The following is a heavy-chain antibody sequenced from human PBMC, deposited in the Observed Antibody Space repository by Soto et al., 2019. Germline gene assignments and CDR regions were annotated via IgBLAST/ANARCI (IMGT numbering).Heavy chain of an antibody. D-gene: IGHD3-9*01. CDR1: GYTFTGYY. Sequence: ASVKVSCKASGYTFTGYYMHWVRQAPGQGLEWMGWINPNSGGTNYAQKFQGRVTMTRDTSISTAYMELSRLRSDDAAVYYCARDYDILTGYNYFDYWGQGTLVTVSS. CDR3: ARDYDILTGYNYFDY. J-gene: IGHJ4*02. CDR2: INPNSGGT. V-gene: IGHV1-2*02.